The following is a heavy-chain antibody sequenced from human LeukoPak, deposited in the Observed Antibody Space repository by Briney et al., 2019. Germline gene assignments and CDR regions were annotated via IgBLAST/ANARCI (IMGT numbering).Heavy chain of an antibody. D-gene: IGHD6-13*01. CDR1: GYTFTSYG. J-gene: IGHJ4*02. Sequence: GASVKVSCKASGYTFTSYGISWVRQAPGQGLEWMGWISASSGNTNSAQKLQGRVTLTTDTSTSTAYMELRSLRSDDTAVYYCARSKTDSAAAEEWGQGTLVTVSS. CDR2: ISASSGNT. V-gene: IGHV1-18*01. CDR3: ARSKTDSAAAEE.